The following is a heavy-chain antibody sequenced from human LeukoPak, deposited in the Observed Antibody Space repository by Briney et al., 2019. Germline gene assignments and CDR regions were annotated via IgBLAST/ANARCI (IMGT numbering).Heavy chain of an antibody. J-gene: IGHJ4*02. D-gene: IGHD4/OR15-4a*01. CDR2: ISGYNGNT. Sequence: APVKVSCKVSGYTLNELSMQWVRQAPGQGLEWMGWISGYNGNTNYAQNFQGRVTMTTEISTNTAYMELRSLRSDDTAVYYCARDFIYGGRLFDYWGQGTLVTVSS. CDR3: ARDFIYGGRLFDY. V-gene: IGHV1-18*01. CDR1: GYTLNELS.